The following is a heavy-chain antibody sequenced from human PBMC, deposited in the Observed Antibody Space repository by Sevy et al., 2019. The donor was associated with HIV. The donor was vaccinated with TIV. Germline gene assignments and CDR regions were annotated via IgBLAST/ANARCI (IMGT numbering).Heavy chain of an antibody. V-gene: IGHV1-69*13. D-gene: IGHD3-22*01. Sequence: ASVKVSCKASGGTFSSYDINWVRQAPGQGLEWMGQIIPIFGTVSYAQKFQGRVTITADESTSTAYMDLSSLRSEDTAVYYCARDRRELSYDSSGYSDAFDIWGQGTLVTVSS. CDR1: GGTFSSYD. CDR2: IIPIFGTV. J-gene: IGHJ3*02. CDR3: ARDRRELSYDSSGYSDAFDI.